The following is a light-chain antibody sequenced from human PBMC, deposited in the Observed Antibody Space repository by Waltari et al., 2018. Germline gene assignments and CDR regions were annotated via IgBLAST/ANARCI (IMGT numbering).Light chain of an antibody. CDR1: NNDLGSYNL. V-gene: IGLV2-23*02. J-gene: IGLJ1*01. CDR2: EVS. Sequence: QSALTQPASVSGSPGQSITISCTGTNNDLGSYNLVSWYQQHPGKAPKFMIYEVSKRPSGVSNRFSGSKSGNTASLTISEIQAEDEADYYCCSYAGGGTFVFGTGTKVTVL. CDR3: CSYAGGGTFV.